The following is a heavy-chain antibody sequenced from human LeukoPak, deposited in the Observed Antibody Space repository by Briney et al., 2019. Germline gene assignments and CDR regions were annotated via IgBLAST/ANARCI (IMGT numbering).Heavy chain of an antibody. CDR1: GGTFSSYA. CDR3: ARVDQLGYCSGGSCPTYFDY. J-gene: IGHJ4*02. V-gene: IGHV1-69*01. Sequence: SVEVSCKASGGTFSSYAISWVRQAPGQGLEWMGGIIPIFGTANYAQKFQGRVTITADESTSTAYMELSSLRSEDTAVYYCARVDQLGYCSGGSCPTYFDYWGQGTLVTASS. CDR2: IIPIFGTA. D-gene: IGHD2-15*01.